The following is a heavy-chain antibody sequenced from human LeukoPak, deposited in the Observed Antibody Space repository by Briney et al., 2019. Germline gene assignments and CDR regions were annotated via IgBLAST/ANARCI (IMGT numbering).Heavy chain of an antibody. CDR3: TRDPGTTGEVKFDP. Sequence: SETLSLTCTVSGGSISKQYWTWVRQSASKGLEWIGRIYGVGAITYNPSLRSRVTMSLDTPTNQFSLRLTSVTAADTAMYYCTRDPGTTGEVKFDPWGQKTLVTVSS. V-gene: IGHV4-4*07. CDR2: IYGVGAI. CDR1: GGSISKQY. D-gene: IGHD4-17*01. J-gene: IGHJ5*02.